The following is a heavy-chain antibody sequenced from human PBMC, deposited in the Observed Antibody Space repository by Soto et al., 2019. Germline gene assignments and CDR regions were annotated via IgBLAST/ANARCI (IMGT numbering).Heavy chain of an antibody. CDR1: GFTFSSYS. Sequence: GGSLILSCAASGFTFSSYSMNWVLQAPGKGLEWVSYISSSSSTIYYADSVKGRFTISRDNAKNSLYLQMNSLRDEDTAVYYCARDRLGEGLGVEYAFDIWGQGTMVTVSS. V-gene: IGHV3-48*02. D-gene: IGHD3-10*01. CDR3: ARDRLGEGLGVEYAFDI. J-gene: IGHJ3*02. CDR2: ISSSSSTI.